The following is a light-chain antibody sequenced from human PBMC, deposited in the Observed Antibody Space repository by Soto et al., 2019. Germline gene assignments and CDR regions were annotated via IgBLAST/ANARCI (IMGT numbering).Light chain of an antibody. Sequence: EIVLTQSPGTLSLSPGDRATLSCRASQSVSTNYLAWYQQKLGQAPRLLIYGACSRATGIPDRFSGNGSGTDFTLTISRLEPEDFAVYYCHQYGSTPFTFGPGTKVDIK. V-gene: IGKV3-20*01. CDR1: QSVSTNY. CDR3: HQYGSTPFT. CDR2: GAC. J-gene: IGKJ3*01.